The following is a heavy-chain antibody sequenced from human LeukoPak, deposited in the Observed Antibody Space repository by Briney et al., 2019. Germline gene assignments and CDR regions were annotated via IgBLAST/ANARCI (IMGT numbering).Heavy chain of an antibody. Sequence: PGRSLRLSCAASGFTFSSYAMHWVRQAPGKGLEWVAVISYDGSNKYYADSVKGRFTISRDNSKNTLYLQMNSLRAEDTAVYYCARDRGGMVRGVTSYYFDHWGQGTLVTVSS. CDR3: ARDRGGMVRGVTSYYFDH. V-gene: IGHV3-30-3*01. D-gene: IGHD3-10*01. CDR1: GFTFSSYA. J-gene: IGHJ4*02. CDR2: ISYDGSNK.